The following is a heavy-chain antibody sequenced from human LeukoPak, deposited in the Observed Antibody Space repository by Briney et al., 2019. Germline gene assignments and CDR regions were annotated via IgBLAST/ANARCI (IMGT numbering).Heavy chain of an antibody. D-gene: IGHD3-3*01. CDR1: GYTFTGYY. V-gene: IGHV1-2*02. Sequence: ASVKVSCKASGYTFTGYYMHWVRQATGQGLEWMGWINPNSGGTNYAQKFQGRVTMTRDTSISTAYMELSRLRSDDTAVYYCARSSEYYDFWSGYSSGLDYWGQGTLVTVSS. J-gene: IGHJ4*02. CDR3: ARSSEYYDFWSGYSSGLDY. CDR2: INPNSGGT.